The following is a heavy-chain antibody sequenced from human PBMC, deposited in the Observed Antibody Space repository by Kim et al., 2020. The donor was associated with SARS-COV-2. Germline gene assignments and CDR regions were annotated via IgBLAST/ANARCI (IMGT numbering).Heavy chain of an antibody. V-gene: IGHV5-51*01. D-gene: IGHD1-26*01. CDR3: ARREVGKWYFDL. J-gene: IGHJ2*01. Sequence: RDSPSFQGQVTISADKSIRTAYRQWSSLKASDTAMYYCARREVGKWYFDLWGRGTLVTVSS.